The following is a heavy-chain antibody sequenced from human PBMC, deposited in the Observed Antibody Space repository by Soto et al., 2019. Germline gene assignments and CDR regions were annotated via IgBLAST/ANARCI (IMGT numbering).Heavy chain of an antibody. J-gene: IGHJ4*02. CDR3: ASGRARYYYDSSGYFDY. CDR2: IYHSGST. V-gene: IGHV4-30-2*01. Sequence: NPSETLSLTCAVSGGSISSGGYSWSWIRQPPRKGLEWIGYIYHSGSTYYNPSLKSRVTISVDRSKNQFSLKLSSVTAADTAVYYCASGRARYYYDSSGYFDYWGQGTLVTVSS. CDR1: GGSISSGGYS. D-gene: IGHD3-22*01.